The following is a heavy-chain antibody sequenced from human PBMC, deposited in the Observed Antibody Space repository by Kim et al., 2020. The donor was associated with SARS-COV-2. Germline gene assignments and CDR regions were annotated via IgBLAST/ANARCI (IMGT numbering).Heavy chain of an antibody. Sequence: NDYAVSVKSRIPINPDTSKNHCSLQLNSVTPEDTAVYYCARGSSWSEFDYWGQGTLVTVSS. CDR3: ARGSSWSEFDY. CDR2: N. J-gene: IGHJ4*02. V-gene: IGHV6-1*01. D-gene: IGHD6-13*01.